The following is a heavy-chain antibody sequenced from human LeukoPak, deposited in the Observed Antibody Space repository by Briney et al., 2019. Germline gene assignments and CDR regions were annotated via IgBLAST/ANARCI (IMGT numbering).Heavy chain of an antibody. CDR3: TRAIVVVPAAILWFDP. Sequence: GGSLRLSCTASGFTFGAYAMSWVRQAPGKGLEWVGFIRSKAYGGTTEYAASVKGRFTISRDDSKSIAYLQMNSLKTEDTAVYYCTRAIVVVPAAILWFDPWGQGTLVTVSS. J-gene: IGHJ5*02. CDR1: GFTFGAYA. D-gene: IGHD2-2*01. V-gene: IGHV3-49*04. CDR2: IRSKAYGGTT.